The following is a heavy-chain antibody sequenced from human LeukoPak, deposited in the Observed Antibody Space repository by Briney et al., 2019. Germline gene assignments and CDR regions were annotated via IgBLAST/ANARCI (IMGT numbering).Heavy chain of an antibody. CDR1: GFTFDDYT. CDR2: ISWDGGST. Sequence: GGSLRLSCAASGFTFDDYTMHWVRQAPGKGLEWVSLISWDGGSTYYADSVKGRFTISRDNAQNSLFLQMNSLRADDTAVYYCARRFGAARDDYMDVWGKGTTVTISS. V-gene: IGHV3-43*01. J-gene: IGHJ6*03. D-gene: IGHD3-16*01. CDR3: ARRFGAARDDYMDV.